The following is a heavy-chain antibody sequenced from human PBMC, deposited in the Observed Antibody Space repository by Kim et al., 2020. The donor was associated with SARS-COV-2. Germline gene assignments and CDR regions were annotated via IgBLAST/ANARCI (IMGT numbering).Heavy chain of an antibody. Sequence: QKVQGRVTMTRDTSTSTVYMELSSLRSEDTAVYYCARGGCSSTSCYQLDYWGQGTLVTVSS. D-gene: IGHD2-2*01. V-gene: IGHV1-46*01. CDR3: ARGGCSSTSCYQLDY. J-gene: IGHJ4*02.